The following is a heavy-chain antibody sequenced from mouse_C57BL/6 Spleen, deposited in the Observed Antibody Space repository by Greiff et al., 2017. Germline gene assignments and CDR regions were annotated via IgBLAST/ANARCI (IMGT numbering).Heavy chain of an antibody. J-gene: IGHJ1*03. CDR2: IYPSDSET. Sequence: VQLQQSGAELVRPGSSVKLSCKASGYTFTSYWMDWVKQRPGQGLEWIGNIYPSDSETHYNQKFKDKATLTVDKSSSTAYMQLSSLTSEDSAVYYCARHITTVARYFDVWGTGTTVTVSS. V-gene: IGHV1-61*01. D-gene: IGHD1-1*01. CDR3: ARHITTVARYFDV. CDR1: GYTFTSYW.